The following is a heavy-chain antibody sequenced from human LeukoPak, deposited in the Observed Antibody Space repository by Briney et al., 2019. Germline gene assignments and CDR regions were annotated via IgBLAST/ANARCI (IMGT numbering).Heavy chain of an antibody. Sequence: TSETLSLTCTVSGGSICSYYWSWIREPAGKGLEWIGRIYTSGSTNYNPSLKSRVTMSVDTSKNQFSLKLSSVTAADTAVYYCARDLAVVPAAIGEPFDYWGQGTLVTVSS. D-gene: IGHD2-2*02. CDR2: IYTSGST. CDR3: ARDLAVVPAAIGEPFDY. J-gene: IGHJ4*02. V-gene: IGHV4-4*07. CDR1: GGSICSYY.